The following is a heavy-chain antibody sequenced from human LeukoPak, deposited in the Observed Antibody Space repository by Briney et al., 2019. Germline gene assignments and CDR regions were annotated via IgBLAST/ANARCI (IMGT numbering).Heavy chain of an antibody. D-gene: IGHD3-16*01. CDR3: ARHPNLGGGAPPRFFYD. CDR1: GYSITSGYY. V-gene: IGHV4-38-2*02. Sequence: SETLSLTCTVSGYSITSGYYWVWIRQPPGKGLEWIGSVYHSGSTYYSSSLRNRVTLSVDSSKNQFSLKVNSVTAADTAINYFARHPNLGGGAPPRFFYDWGLEPLVTV. J-gene: IGHJ4*02. CDR2: VYHSGST.